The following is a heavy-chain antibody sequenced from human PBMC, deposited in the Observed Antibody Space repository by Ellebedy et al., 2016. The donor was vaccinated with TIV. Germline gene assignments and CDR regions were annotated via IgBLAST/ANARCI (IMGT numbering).Heavy chain of an antibody. D-gene: IGHD1-26*01. V-gene: IGHV3-30*02. CDR3: ATSIVGAPVLGADY. CDR2: IGYDGSDK. CDR1: GLTFGSYG. Sequence: GGSLRLXXAASGLTFGSYGMHWVRQAPGKGLEWVAFIGYDGSDKYCADSVKGRFSISRDNYHNMLYLQMNSLRVEDTAVYYCATSIVGAPVLGADYWGQGSLVTVSS. J-gene: IGHJ4*02.